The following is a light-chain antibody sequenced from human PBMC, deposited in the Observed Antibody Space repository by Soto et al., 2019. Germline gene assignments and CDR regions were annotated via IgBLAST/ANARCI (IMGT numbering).Light chain of an antibody. CDR2: GAS. CDR3: QQSDDSPWT. V-gene: IGKV3-20*01. Sequence: EIVLTQSPGTLSLSPGDRATLSCRASQSVSSNYLAWYQQKPGQAPRLVLYGASTRATGIPDRFSGSGSGTDFTLTISRLEPEDFGVYYCQQSDDSPWTFSQGTKVDIQ. J-gene: IGKJ1*01. CDR1: QSVSSNY.